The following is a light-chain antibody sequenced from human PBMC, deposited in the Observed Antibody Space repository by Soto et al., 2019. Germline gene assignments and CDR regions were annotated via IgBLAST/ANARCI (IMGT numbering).Light chain of an antibody. CDR3: QQSSTAPFT. Sequence: DIQMTQSPSSLSASVGDRVTITCRASQNINTYLNWYQQKPGKAPKLLIFAASSLQSGVPSRFSGSGSRTDFTLTISSLQPEDFATYNCQQSSTAPFTFGPGTKVDIK. CDR2: AAS. CDR1: QNINTY. J-gene: IGKJ3*01. V-gene: IGKV1-39*01.